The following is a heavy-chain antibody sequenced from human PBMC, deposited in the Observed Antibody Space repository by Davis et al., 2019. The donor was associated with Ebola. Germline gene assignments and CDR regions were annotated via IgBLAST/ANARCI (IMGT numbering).Heavy chain of an antibody. CDR3: ARDGPDYYGLDV. J-gene: IGHJ6*02. CDR1: GYTFSSYY. CDR2: INPSAGYT. Sequence: ASVKVSCKASGYTFSSYYFHWVRQAPGQGLEWMGVINPSAGYTNYARKFQGRVTMTRDTSTSTVYMEVGSLRSEDTAVYYCARDGPDYYGLDVWGQGTTVIVSS. V-gene: IGHV1-46*01.